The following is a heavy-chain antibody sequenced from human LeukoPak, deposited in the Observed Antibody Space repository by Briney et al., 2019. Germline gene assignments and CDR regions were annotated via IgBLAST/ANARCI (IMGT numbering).Heavy chain of an antibody. CDR3: SRWSFENDAFDI. D-gene: IGHD4-23*01. Sequence: GGSLRLSCSAPGFTFSSYAMHWVRQAPGKGLEYVSAISSNGGSTYYADSVKGRFTISRDNSKNTLYLQMSSLRAEDTAVYYCSRWSFENDAFDIWGQGTMVTVSS. CDR1: GFTFSSYA. CDR2: ISSNGGST. V-gene: IGHV3-64D*06. J-gene: IGHJ3*02.